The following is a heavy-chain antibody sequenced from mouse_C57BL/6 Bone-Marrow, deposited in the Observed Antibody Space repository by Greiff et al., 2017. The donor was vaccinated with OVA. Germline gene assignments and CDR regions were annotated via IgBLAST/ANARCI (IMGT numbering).Heavy chain of an antibody. CDR1: GYTFTSYW. CDR2: IDPSDSYT. V-gene: IGHV1-69*01. D-gene: IGHD1-1*01. J-gene: IGHJ2*01. CDR3: FTLLYYGSSPYYFDY. Sequence: VQLQQPGAELVMPGASVKLSCKASGYTFTSYWMHWVKQRPGQGLEWIGEIDPSDSYTNYNQKFKGKSTLTVDKSSSTAYMQLSSLTSEDSAVYYCFTLLYYGSSPYYFDYWGQGTTLTVSS.